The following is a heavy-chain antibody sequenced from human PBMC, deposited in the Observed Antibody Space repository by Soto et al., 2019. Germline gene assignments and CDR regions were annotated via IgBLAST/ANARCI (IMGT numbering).Heavy chain of an antibody. Sequence: SGPTLVNPTQTLTLTCTFSGFSLSTSGVSVGWIRQPPGKALEWLALIYWNDDKRYSPSLKTRLTITKDTSKNQVVLTMTNMDPEDTATYYCEHERAHQYYDFWSGWARWFDPWGQGTLVTVSS. V-gene: IGHV2-5*01. D-gene: IGHD3-3*01. J-gene: IGHJ5*02. CDR1: GFSLSTSGVS. CDR3: EHERAHQYYDFWSGWARWFDP. CDR2: IYWNDDK.